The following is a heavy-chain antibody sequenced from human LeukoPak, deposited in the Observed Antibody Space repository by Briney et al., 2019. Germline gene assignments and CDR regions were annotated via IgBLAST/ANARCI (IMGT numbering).Heavy chain of an antibody. Sequence: GGSLRLSCAASGFTFSSYEMNWVRQAPGKGLEWVSYISSSGSTIYYADSVKGRFTISRDNDKNSLYLQMNSLRAEDTAVYYCARDYEMATTKFDYWGQGTLVTVSS. CDR2: ISSSGSTI. D-gene: IGHD5-24*01. V-gene: IGHV3-48*03. CDR1: GFTFSSYE. CDR3: ARDYEMATTKFDY. J-gene: IGHJ4*02.